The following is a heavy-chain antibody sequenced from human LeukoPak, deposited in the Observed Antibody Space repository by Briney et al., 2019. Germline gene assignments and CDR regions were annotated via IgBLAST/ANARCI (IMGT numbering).Heavy chain of an antibody. D-gene: IGHD4-23*01. CDR3: AKNNDYGGSYWYFDL. V-gene: IGHV3-7*01. J-gene: IGHJ2*01. Sequence: GGSLRLSCAASGFTFSSYWMSWVRQAPGKGLEWVANIKQDGSEKYYVDSAKGRFTISRDNAKNSLYLQMNSLRAEDSAVYYCAKNNDYGGSYWYFDLWGRGTLVTVSS. CDR1: GFTFSSYW. CDR2: IKQDGSEK.